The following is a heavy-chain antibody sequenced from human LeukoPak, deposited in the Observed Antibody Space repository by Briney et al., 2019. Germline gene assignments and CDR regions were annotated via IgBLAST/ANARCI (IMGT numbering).Heavy chain of an antibody. Sequence: WASVKVSCKASGYTFTSYGISWVRQAPGQGLEWTGWISAYNGNTNYAQKLQGRVTMTTDTSTSTAYMELRSLRSDDTAVYYCARDLEFSGYESLDYWGQGTLVTVSS. CDR3: ARDLEFSGYESLDY. CDR1: GYTFTSYG. J-gene: IGHJ4*02. CDR2: ISAYNGNT. D-gene: IGHD5-12*01. V-gene: IGHV1-18*01.